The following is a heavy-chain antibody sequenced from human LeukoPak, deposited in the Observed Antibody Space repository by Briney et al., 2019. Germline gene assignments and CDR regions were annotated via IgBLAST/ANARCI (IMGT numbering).Heavy chain of an antibody. D-gene: IGHD4-17*01. V-gene: IGHV4-38-2*02. CDR2: VYHSGST. CDR3: ARTMTTVTSGYYYYYMDV. J-gene: IGHJ6*03. Sequence: SETLSLTCTVSGGFISNGYYWGWIRQPPGKGLEWIGSVYHSGSTNYNPSLKSRVTISVDTSKNQFSLKLSSVTAADTAVYYCARTMTTVTSGYYYYYMDVWGKGTTVTVSS. CDR1: GGFISNGYY.